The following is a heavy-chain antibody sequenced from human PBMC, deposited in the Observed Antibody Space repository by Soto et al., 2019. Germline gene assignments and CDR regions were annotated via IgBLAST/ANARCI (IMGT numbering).Heavy chain of an antibody. CDR2: ISAYNGNT. Sequence: ASVKVSCKASGYTFTGYYMHWVRQAPGQGLEWMGWISAYNGNTNYAQKLQGRVTMTTDTSTSTAYMELRSLRSDDTAVYYCARDLEQWLANWFDPWGQGTLVTVSS. V-gene: IGHV1-18*04. CDR3: ARDLEQWLANWFDP. J-gene: IGHJ5*02. CDR1: GYTFTGYY. D-gene: IGHD6-19*01.